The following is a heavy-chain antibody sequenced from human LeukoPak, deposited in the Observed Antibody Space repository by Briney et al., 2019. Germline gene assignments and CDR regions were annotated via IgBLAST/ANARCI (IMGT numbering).Heavy chain of an antibody. D-gene: IGHD3-10*01. CDR1: GLTFSSYS. J-gene: IGHJ5*02. CDR2: IISSSSYI. Sequence: GGSLRLSCAASGLTFSSYSMNWVRQAPGKGLEWVSSIISSSSYIYYADSGKGRFTISRDNAKNSQYLQMNSLRAEDTGVYYCARDPAIYGSGSYYNHWGQGTLVTVPS. V-gene: IGHV3-21*01. CDR3: ARDPAIYGSGSYYNH.